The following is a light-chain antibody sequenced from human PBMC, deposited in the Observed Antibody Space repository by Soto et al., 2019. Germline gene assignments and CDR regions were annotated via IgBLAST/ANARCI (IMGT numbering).Light chain of an antibody. J-gene: IGKJ1*01. CDR2: GAS. CDR3: HQYNNWPLWT. V-gene: IGKV3-15*01. CDR1: QSVSSN. Sequence: EIVMTQSPATLSVSPGERATLSCRASQSVSSNLAWYQQKRGQGPRLLIYGASTRATGIPARFSGSGSGTEFTLTFSSLQSEDFAVYYCHQYNNWPLWTFGQGTKV.